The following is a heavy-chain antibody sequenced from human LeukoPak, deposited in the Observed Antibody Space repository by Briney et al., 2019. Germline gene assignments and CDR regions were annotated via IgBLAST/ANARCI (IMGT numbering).Heavy chain of an antibody. D-gene: IGHD5-18*01. CDR1: GGSISSYY. CDR2: IYYSGST. J-gene: IGHJ6*02. Sequence: SETLSLTCTVSGGSISSYYWSWIRQPPGKGLEWIGYIYYSGSTNYNPSLKSRVTISVDTSKNQFSLKLSSVTAADTAVYYCARGGYSYGYPLYYYYGMDVWGQGTTVTASS. V-gene: IGHV4-59*01. CDR3: ARGGYSYGYPLYYYYGMDV.